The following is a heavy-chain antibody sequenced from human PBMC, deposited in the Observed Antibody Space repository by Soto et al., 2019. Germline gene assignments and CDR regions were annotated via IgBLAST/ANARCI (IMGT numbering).Heavy chain of an antibody. CDR1: GGSISSYC. V-gene: IGHV4-59*01. Sequence: SETLSLTCTVSGGSISSYCWSWIRQPPGKGLEWIGYIYYSGGTNYNPSLKSRVTISVDTSKNQFSLKLSSVTAADPAVYYCASEGRQHYYYYSGMYVWGQGTTVTVPS. J-gene: IGHJ6*02. CDR2: IYYSGGT. D-gene: IGHD3-10*01. CDR3: ASEGRQHYYYYSGMYV.